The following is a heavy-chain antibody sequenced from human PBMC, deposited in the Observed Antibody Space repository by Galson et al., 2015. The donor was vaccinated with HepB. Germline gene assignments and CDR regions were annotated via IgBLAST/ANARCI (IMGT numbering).Heavy chain of an antibody. CDR1: GFTFSSYA. V-gene: IGHV3-30*04. CDR3: AREGYSSSHDAFDI. J-gene: IGHJ3*02. D-gene: IGHD6-13*01. CDR2: ISYDGSNK. Sequence: SLRLSCAASGFTFSSYAMHWVRQAPGKGLEWVAVISYDGSNKYYADSVKGRFTISRDNSKNTLYLQMNSLRAEDTAVYYCAREGYSSSHDAFDIWGQGTMVTVSS.